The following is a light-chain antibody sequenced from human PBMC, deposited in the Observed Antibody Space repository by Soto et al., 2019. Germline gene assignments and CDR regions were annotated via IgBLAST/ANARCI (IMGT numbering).Light chain of an antibody. V-gene: IGKV3-11*01. J-gene: IGKJ2*01. Sequence: EIVLTQSPATLSLSPGERATLSCRASQSVSSYLAWYQQKPGQAPRLLIYDASNRATGIPARFSGSGSGTDVTLTISSLEPEDFAVNYCQQRSNWPPYTFGQGTKLEIK. CDR2: DAS. CDR1: QSVSSY. CDR3: QQRSNWPPYT.